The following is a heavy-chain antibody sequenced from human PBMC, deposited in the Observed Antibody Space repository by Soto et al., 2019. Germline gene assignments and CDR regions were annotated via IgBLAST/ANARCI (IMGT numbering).Heavy chain of an antibody. CDR3: ARGARRYGDNSLNWFDP. CDR2: ISAYNGNT. V-gene: IGHV1-18*01. CDR1: GYIFTNFG. D-gene: IGHD4-17*01. J-gene: IGHJ5*02. Sequence: QVQLVQSGAEVKKPGASVKVSCKASGYIFTNFGFIWVRQAPGQGLEWMGWISAYNGNTFYEQMLQGRATMTTDTSTRTAYMERRSLRSDDTAVYYCARGARRYGDNSLNWFDPWGQGTLVTVSS.